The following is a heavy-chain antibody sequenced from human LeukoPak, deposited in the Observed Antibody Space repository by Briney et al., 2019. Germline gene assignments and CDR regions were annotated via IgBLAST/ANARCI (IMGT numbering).Heavy chain of an antibody. V-gene: IGHV4-4*02. D-gene: IGHD6-25*01. CDR3: AREGGFYRPLDY. J-gene: IGHJ4*02. CDR1: GGSVSSTNW. CDR2: VHLDGRT. Sequence: SETLSLTCGVSGGSVSSTNWWTWIRQPPGKGLEWVGEVHLDGRTNFNPSLKSRLTMSVDLSENHVSLKLTSVTAADTAVYYCAREGGFYRPLDYSGQGTLVTVSS.